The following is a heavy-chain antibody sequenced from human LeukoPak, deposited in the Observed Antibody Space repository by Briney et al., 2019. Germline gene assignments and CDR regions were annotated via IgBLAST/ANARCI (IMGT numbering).Heavy chain of an antibody. CDR1: GGSISSYY. V-gene: IGHV4-39*01. D-gene: IGHD2-2*02. CDR3: ARHQQYFCSSTSCYNIAAFDI. CDR2: IYYSGST. Sequence: PSETLSLTCTVSGGSISSYYWGWIRQPPGKGLEWIGSIYYSGSTYYNPSLKSRVTISVDTSKNQFSLKLSSVTAADTAVYYCARHQQYFCSSTSCYNIAAFDIWGQGTMVTVSS. J-gene: IGHJ3*02.